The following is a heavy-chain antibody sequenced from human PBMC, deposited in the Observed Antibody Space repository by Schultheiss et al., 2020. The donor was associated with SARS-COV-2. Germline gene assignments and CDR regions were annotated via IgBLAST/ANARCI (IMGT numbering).Heavy chain of an antibody. CDR2: ISASGGGT. CDR1: GFTFSSYA. CDR3: ASQGYCSGGNCYSNG. J-gene: IGHJ4*02. D-gene: IGHD2-15*01. Sequence: GSLRLSCAASGFTFSSYAMSWVRQAPGKGLEWVSAISASGGGTYYADSVKGRFTISRDNSKNTLYLQMNRLRAEDTAVYYCASQGYCSGGNCYSNGWGQGTLVTVSS. V-gene: IGHV3-23*01.